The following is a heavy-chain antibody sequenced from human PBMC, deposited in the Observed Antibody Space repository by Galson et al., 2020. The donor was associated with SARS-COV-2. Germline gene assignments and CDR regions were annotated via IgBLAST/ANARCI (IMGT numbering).Heavy chain of an antibody. D-gene: IGHD3-22*01. Sequence: GGSLRLSCAASGFTFSSYWMHWVRQAPGKGLGWVSRINSDGSSTSYADSVKGRFTISRDNAKNTLYLQMNSLRAEDTAVYYCAKEYYYDSSGHLDAFDIWGQGTMVTVSS. CDR1: GFTFSSYW. CDR3: AKEYYYDSSGHLDAFDI. CDR2: INSDGSST. J-gene: IGHJ3*02. V-gene: IGHV3-74*01.